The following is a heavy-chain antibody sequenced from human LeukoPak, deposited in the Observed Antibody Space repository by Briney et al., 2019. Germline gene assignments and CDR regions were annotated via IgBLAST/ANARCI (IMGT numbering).Heavy chain of an antibody. CDR1: GYTFTSYY. V-gene: IGHV1-46*01. D-gene: IGHD4-23*01. J-gene: IGHJ3*02. CDR3: AKDRALTQNTWDAFDI. Sequence: ASVKVSCKASGYTFTSYYMHWVRQAPGQGLEWMGIINPSGGSTSYAQKFQGRVTMTRDTSTSTVYMELSSLRSEDTAVYFCAKDRALTQNTWDAFDIWGQGTKVTVSS. CDR2: INPSGGST.